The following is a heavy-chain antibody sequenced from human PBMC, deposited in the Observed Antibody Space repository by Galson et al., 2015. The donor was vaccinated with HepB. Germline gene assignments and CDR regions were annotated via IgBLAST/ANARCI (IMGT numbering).Heavy chain of an antibody. CDR2: IIPILGIA. CDR3: ARARYYDFWSGRNWFDP. D-gene: IGHD3-3*01. CDR1: GGTFSSYA. J-gene: IGHJ5*02. Sequence: SVKVSCKASGGTFSSYAISWVRQAPGQGLEWMGRIIPILGIANYAQKFQGRVTITADKSTSTAYMELSSLRSEDTAVYYCARARYYDFWSGRNWFDPWGQGTLVTVSS. V-gene: IGHV1-69*04.